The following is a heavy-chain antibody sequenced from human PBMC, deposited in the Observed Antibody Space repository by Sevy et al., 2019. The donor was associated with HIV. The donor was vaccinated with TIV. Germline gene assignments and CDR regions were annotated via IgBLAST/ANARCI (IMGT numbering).Heavy chain of an antibody. V-gene: IGHV3-23*01. CDR2: LSFGCGKI. CDR3: AREGCSRPHDY. D-gene: IGHD2-8*01. CDR1: GFAFHEYS. J-gene: IGHJ4*02. Sequence: GGSLRLSCAASGFAFHEYSMSWIRQAPGKGLEWVASLSFGCGKINYADSVKGRFTISRDNSKKMFYLQMDSLRVEDTALYYCAREGCSRPHDYWGQGTRVTVSS.